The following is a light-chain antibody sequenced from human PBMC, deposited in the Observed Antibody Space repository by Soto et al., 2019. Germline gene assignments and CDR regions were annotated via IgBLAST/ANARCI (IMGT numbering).Light chain of an antibody. Sequence: EIVLTQSPGTLSLSPGERATLSCRASQSVSSNYLAWYQQKPGQAPRLLIYGASSRATGIPDRFSGSGSGTDFTLTISRLEPEDFAVYFCQQHDDSFTWTFGQGTKVDIK. CDR2: GAS. V-gene: IGKV3-20*01. CDR1: QSVSSNY. J-gene: IGKJ1*01. CDR3: QQHDDSFTWT.